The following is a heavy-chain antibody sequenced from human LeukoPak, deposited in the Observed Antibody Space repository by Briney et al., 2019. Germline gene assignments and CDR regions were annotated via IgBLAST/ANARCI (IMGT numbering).Heavy chain of an antibody. CDR2: IDYSGST. V-gene: IGHV4-59*01. J-gene: IGHJ2*01. D-gene: IGHD3-9*01. Sequence: SETLSLTCTVSGGSISSYYWSWIRQPPGKGLEWIGYIDYSGSTNYNPSRKSRVAISVDTSKNHFSLKLSSVTAADTAGYYCARESYYYILTGRYWFFDLWGRGTLVTVSS. CDR3: ARESYYYILTGRYWFFDL. CDR1: GGSISSYY.